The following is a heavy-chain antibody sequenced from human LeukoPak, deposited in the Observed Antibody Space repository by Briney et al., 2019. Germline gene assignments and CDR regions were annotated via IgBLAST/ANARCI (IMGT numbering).Heavy chain of an antibody. V-gene: IGHV4-30-4*08. D-gene: IGHD3-9*01. CDR3: AGWDYDSTFDY. CDR2: IYYSGST. CDR1: GGSISSGDYY. Sequence: PSETLSLTCTVSGGSISSGDYYWSWIRQPPGKGLEWIGYIYYSGSTYYNPSLKSRVTISVDTSKNQFSLNLKSVTAADTAVYYCAGWDYDSTFDYWGQGILVTVSS. J-gene: IGHJ4*02.